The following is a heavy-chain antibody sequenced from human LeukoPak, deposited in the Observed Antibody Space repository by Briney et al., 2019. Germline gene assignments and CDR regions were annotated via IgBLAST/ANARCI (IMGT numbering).Heavy chain of an antibody. CDR3: ARDAPRTKQNYYYMDV. D-gene: IGHD6-13*01. J-gene: IGHJ6*03. CDR1: GFTFSSYG. Sequence: GSLRLSCAASGFTFSSYGMHWVRQAPGKGLEWVAFIRYDGSNKYYADSVKGRFTISRDNSKNTLYLQMNSLRAEDTAVYYCARDAPRTKQNYYYMDVWGKGTTVTISS. CDR2: IRYDGSNK. V-gene: IGHV3-30*02.